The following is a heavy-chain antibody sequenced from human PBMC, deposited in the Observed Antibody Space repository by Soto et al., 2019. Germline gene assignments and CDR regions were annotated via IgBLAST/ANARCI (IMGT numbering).Heavy chain of an antibody. D-gene: IGHD2-15*01. Sequence: GGSLRLSCAASGFTFSSYSMNWVRQAPGKGLEWVASISSSSSYIYYADSVKGRFTISRDNSKNTLYLQMNSLRAEDTAVYYCAVCSGGSCYYFDYWGQGTLVTVSS. CDR3: AVCSGGSCYYFDY. V-gene: IGHV3-21*01. CDR1: GFTFSSYS. CDR2: ISSSSSYI. J-gene: IGHJ4*02.